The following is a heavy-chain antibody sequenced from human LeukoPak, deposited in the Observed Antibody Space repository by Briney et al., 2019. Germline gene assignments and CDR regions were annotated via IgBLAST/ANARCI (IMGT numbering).Heavy chain of an antibody. CDR2: INHSGST. Sequence: SETLSLTCAVYGGSFSGYYWSWIRQPPGKGLEWIGEINHSGSTNYNPSLKSRVTISVDTSKNQFSLKLSSVTAADTAVYYCARGFPHRGAADHWFDPWGQGTLVTVSS. V-gene: IGHV4-34*01. CDR3: ARGFPHRGAADHWFDP. CDR1: GGSFSGYY. D-gene: IGHD6-13*01. J-gene: IGHJ5*02.